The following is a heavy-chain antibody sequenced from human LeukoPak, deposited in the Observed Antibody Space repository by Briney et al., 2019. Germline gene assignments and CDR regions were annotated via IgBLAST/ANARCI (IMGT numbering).Heavy chain of an antibody. CDR2: ISAYNGNT. V-gene: IGHV1-18*01. J-gene: IGHJ3*02. CDR3: ARIDYYGSGMRAFDI. Sequence: ASVKVSCKASGYTFTSYGISWVRQAPGQGLEWMGWISAYNGNTNYAQKLQGRATMTTDTSTSTAYMELRSLRSDDTAVYYCARIDYYGSGMRAFDIWGQGTMVTVSS. D-gene: IGHD3-10*01. CDR1: GYTFTSYG.